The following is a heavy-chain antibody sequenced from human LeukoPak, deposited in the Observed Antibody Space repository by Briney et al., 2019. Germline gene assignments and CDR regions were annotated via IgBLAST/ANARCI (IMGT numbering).Heavy chain of an antibody. Sequence: SETLSLTCAVSGGSISSGGYSWSWIRQPPGKGLEWIGYIYHSGSTYYNPSLKSRVTISVDRSKNQFSLKLSSVTAADTAVYCCARAVGYYYDSSGYLDPWGEGTLVTVSS. J-gene: IGHJ5*02. D-gene: IGHD3-22*01. CDR2: IYHSGST. CDR3: ARAVGYYYDSSGYLDP. V-gene: IGHV4-30-2*01. CDR1: GGSISSGGYS.